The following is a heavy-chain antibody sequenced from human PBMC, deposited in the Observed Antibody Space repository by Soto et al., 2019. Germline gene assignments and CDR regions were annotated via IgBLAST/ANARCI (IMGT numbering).Heavy chain of an antibody. CDR3: AKADIVATIRGGGAFDI. V-gene: IGHV3-9*01. CDR2: ISWNSGSI. Sequence: GGSLRLSCAASGFTFDDYAMHWVRQAPGKGLEWASGISWNSGSIGYADSVKGRFTIFRDNAKNSLYLQMNSLRAEDTALYYCAKADIVATIRGGGAFDIWGQGTMVTVSS. D-gene: IGHD5-12*01. J-gene: IGHJ3*02. CDR1: GFTFDDYA.